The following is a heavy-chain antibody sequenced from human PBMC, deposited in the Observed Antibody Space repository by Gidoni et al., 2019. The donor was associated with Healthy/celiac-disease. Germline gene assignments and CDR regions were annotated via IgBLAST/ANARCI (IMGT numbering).Heavy chain of an antibody. J-gene: IGHJ6*02. CDR2: ISYDGSNK. CDR3: AREGLHSVVAADEKNGMDV. Sequence: QVQLVESGGGVVQPGRSLRLSCAASGFTFSSYAMHWVRQAPGKGLEWVAVISYDGSNKYYADSVKGRFTISRDNSKNTLYLQMNSLRAEDTAVYYCAREGLHSVVAADEKNGMDVWGQGTTVTVSS. V-gene: IGHV3-30-3*01. CDR1: GFTFSSYA. D-gene: IGHD2-15*01.